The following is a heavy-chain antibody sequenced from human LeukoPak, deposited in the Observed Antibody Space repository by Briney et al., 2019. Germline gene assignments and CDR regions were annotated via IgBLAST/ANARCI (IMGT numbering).Heavy chain of an antibody. J-gene: IGHJ6*02. Sequence: ASVKVSCKASGYTFTSYGISWVRQAPGQGLEWMGWISAYNGNTNYAQKLQGRVTMTTDTSTSTAYMELRSLRSDDTAVYYCARDLLVVTTMPPQNYYYGMDVWGQGTTVTVSS. CDR2: ISAYNGNT. V-gene: IGHV1-18*01. CDR1: GYTFTSYG. D-gene: IGHD4-11*01. CDR3: ARDLLVVTTMPPQNYYYGMDV.